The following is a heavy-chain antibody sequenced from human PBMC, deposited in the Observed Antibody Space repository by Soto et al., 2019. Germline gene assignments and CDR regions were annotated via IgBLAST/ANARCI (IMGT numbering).Heavy chain of an antibody. CDR2: INSSGGST. Sequence: GGSLRLSCAASGFTFSSCGRRWVRQAPGKGLVWVSRINSSGGSTDYADSVKGRFTISRDNSKNTLYLQMNSLRAEDTAVYYCAISGYSSGWYGYFQHWGQGTLVTVSS. V-gene: IGHV3-23*01. D-gene: IGHD6-19*01. J-gene: IGHJ1*01. CDR1: GFTFSSCG. CDR3: AISGYSSGWYGYFQH.